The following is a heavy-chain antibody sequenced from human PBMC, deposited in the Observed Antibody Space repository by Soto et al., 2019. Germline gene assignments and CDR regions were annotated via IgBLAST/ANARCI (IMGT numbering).Heavy chain of an antibody. CDR3: GKDPSPYGSTHDDAFDV. CDR1: GFTFDDYA. D-gene: IGHD3-10*01. V-gene: IGHV3-9*01. J-gene: IGHJ3*01. CDR2: ISWNSGSI. Sequence: EVQLVESGGGLVQPGRSLRLSCAASGFTFDDYAMHWVRQAPGKGLEWVSGISWNSGSIGYADSVKGRFTISRDNAKNSLYLQMNSLRAEDTALYYCGKDPSPYGSTHDDAFDVWGQGTMVTVSS.